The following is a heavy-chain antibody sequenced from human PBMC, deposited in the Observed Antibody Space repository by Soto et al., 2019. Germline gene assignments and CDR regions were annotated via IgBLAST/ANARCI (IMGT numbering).Heavy chain of an antibody. Sequence: GGSLRLSCAASGFTVSRNYMSWVRQAPGKGLEWVSVIYSDGSTFYADSVKDRFTISRDNSKNSLYLQMNSLRAEDTAVYYCTRDSGTWNDGGAFFASWARGTLVT. CDR2: IYSDGST. D-gene: IGHD1-1*01. CDR3: TRDSGTWNDGGAFFAS. V-gene: IGHV3-66*01. CDR1: GFTVSRNY. J-gene: IGHJ4*02.